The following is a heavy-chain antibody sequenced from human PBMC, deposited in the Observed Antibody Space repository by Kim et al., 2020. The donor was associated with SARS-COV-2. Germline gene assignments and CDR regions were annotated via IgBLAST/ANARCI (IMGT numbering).Heavy chain of an antibody. CDR3: VRHYRSLAREFDY. V-gene: IGHV4-34*01. Sequence: YHPSLKSRFTISVVTSKNQFSLKLSSVTAADTAVYYCVRHYRSLAREFDYWGKGTLVTVSS. J-gene: IGHJ4*02. D-gene: IGHD4-4*01.